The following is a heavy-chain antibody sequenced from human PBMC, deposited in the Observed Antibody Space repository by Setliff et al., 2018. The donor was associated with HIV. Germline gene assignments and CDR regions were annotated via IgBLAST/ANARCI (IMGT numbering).Heavy chain of an antibody. J-gene: IGHJ3*02. D-gene: IGHD3-16*01. CDR1: GFTFSSYE. V-gene: IGHV3-48*03. CDR2: ISSRGDTI. Sequence: LRLSCAASGFTFSSYEFNWVRQAPGKGLAWVSYISSRGDTIYDADSVKGLFTISRDNAKSSLYLQMNSLRAEDTAIYYCARLWGLKEDTFDIWGEGTMVTVSS. CDR3: ARLWGLKEDTFDI.